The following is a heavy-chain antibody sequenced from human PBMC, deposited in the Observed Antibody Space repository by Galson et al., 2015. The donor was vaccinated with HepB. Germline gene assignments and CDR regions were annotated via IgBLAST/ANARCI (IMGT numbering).Heavy chain of an antibody. J-gene: IGHJ6*03. CDR2: IIPIFGTA. CDR3: ARGMTTGHYYYYYYMDV. Sequence: SVKVSCKASGGTFGSYAISWVRQAPGQGLEWMGGIIPIFGTANYAQKFQSRVTITADESTSTAYMELSSLRSEDTAVYYCARGMTTGHYYYYYYMDVWGKGTTVTVSS. V-gene: IGHV1-69*13. D-gene: IGHD4-11*01. CDR1: GGTFGSYA.